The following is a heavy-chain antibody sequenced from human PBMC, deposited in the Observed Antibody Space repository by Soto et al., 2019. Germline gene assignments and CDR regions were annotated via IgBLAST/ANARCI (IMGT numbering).Heavy chain of an antibody. V-gene: IGHV3-23*01. CDR3: AKGRSYYYYYVVDF. Sequence: PGGSLRLSCAASGFTFSSCAMGWVRQAPGKGLEWVSDIIDSGASTHYADSVKGRFTISRDNSKSTLYLQMNSLRAEDTALYYCAKGRSYYYYYVVDFWGQGSTVIVSS. J-gene: IGHJ6*02. CDR2: IIDSGAST. CDR1: GFTFSSCA.